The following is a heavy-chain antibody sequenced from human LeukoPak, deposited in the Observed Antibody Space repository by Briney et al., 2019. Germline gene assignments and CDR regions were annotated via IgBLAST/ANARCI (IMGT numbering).Heavy chain of an antibody. CDR1: GGTFSSYA. D-gene: IGHD3-22*01. V-gene: IGHV1-69*04. Sequence: SVKVSCKASGGTFSSYAISWVRQAPGQGLEWMGRIIPILGIANYAQKFQGRVTITADKSTSTAYMELSSLRSEDTAVYYCARDSYYDSSGYSAGGGFDIWGQGTMVTVSS. CDR2: IIPILGIA. J-gene: IGHJ3*02. CDR3: ARDSYYDSSGYSAGGGFDI.